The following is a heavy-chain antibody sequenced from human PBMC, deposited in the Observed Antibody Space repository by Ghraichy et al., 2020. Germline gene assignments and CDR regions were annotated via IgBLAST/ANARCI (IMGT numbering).Heavy chain of an antibody. J-gene: IGHJ4*02. V-gene: IGHV4-34*01. Sequence: SETLSLTCAVYGGSFSGYYWSWIRQPPGKGLEWIGEINHSGSTNYNPSLKSRVTISVDTSKNQFSLKLSSVTAADTAVYYCARGLGNVLRFLEWSTRTRVFDYWGQGTLVTVSS. D-gene: IGHD3-3*01. CDR3: ARGLGNVLRFLEWSTRTRVFDY. CDR2: INHSGST. CDR1: GGSFSGYY.